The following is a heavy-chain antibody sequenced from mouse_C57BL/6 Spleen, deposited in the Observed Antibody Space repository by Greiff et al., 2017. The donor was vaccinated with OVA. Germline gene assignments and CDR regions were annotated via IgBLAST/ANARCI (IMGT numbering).Heavy chain of an antibody. CDR1: GFTFSDYY. J-gene: IGHJ4*01. D-gene: IGHD2-1*01. CDR3: AREDYGNYGYYAMDY. CDR2: INYDGSST. V-gene: IGHV5-16*01. Sequence: EVQLQQSEGGLVQPGSSMKLSCTASGFTFSDYYMAWVRQVPEKGLEWVANINYDGSSTYYLDSLKSRFIISRDNAKNILYLQMSSLKSEDTATYYCAREDYGNYGYYAMDYWGQGTSVTVSS.